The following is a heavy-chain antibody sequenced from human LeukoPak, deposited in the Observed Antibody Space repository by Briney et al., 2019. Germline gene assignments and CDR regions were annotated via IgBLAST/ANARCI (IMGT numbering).Heavy chain of an antibody. CDR2: IGDNGGDT. V-gene: IGHV3-23*01. CDR1: GFTFSSYG. Sequence: GGSLRLSCAASGFTFSSYGMHWVRQAPGKGLEWVSAIGDNGGDTKYAVSVKGRFTISRDNSRSALYLQMNTLRVEDTAIYYCGRDWKLDYWGQGTLVTVSS. D-gene: IGHD1-1*01. J-gene: IGHJ4*02. CDR3: GRDWKLDY.